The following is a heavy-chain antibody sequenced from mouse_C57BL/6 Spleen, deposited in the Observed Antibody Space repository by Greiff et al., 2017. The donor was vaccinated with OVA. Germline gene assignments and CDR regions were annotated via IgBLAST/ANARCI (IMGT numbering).Heavy chain of an antibody. V-gene: IGHV1-53*01. Sequence: QVQLQQPGTELVKPGASVKLSCKASGYTFTSYWMHWVKQRPGQGLEWIGNINPSNGGTNYNEKFKSKSTLTVYKSSITAYMQLSSLTSEDSAVYYCARSVYYGSPYWYFDVWGTGTTVTVSS. CDR1: GYTFTSYW. J-gene: IGHJ1*03. CDR2: INPSNGGT. CDR3: ARSVYYGSPYWYFDV. D-gene: IGHD2-2*01.